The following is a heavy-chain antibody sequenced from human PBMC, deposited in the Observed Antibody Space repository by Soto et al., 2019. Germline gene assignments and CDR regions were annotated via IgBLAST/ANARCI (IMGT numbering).Heavy chain of an antibody. D-gene: IGHD2-21*02. CDR1: GGSISSGGYY. Sequence: QVQLQESGPGLVKPSQTLSLTCTVSGGSISSGGYYWSWIRQHPGKVLEWIGYIYYSGSTYYNPSLKSRVTLSVDTSKNQFSLKLSSVTAADTAVYYCAGDPVHCGGDCYSSVWGQGTLVTVSS. J-gene: IGHJ4*02. V-gene: IGHV4-31*03. CDR2: IYYSGST. CDR3: AGDPVHCGGDCYSSV.